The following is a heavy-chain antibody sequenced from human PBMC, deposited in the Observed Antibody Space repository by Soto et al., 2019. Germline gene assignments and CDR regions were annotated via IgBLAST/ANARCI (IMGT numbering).Heavy chain of an antibody. CDR2: ISAYNGNT. V-gene: IGHV1-18*01. Sequence: GASVKVSCKASGYTFTSYGISWVRQAPGQGLEWMGWISAYNGNTNYAQKLQGRVTMTTDTSTSTAYMELRSLRSDDTAVYYCARVHLLWDYSSSGFFDYWGQGTLVTVSS. CDR3: ARVHLLWDYSSSGFFDY. J-gene: IGHJ4*02. CDR1: GYTFTSYG. D-gene: IGHD6-6*01.